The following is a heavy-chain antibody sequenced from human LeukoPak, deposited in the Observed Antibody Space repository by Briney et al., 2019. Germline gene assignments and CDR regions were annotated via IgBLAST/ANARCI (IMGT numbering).Heavy chain of an antibody. CDR2: TSSSANTI. D-gene: IGHD2-15*01. CDR1: GFTFSIYE. J-gene: IGHJ3*02. CDR3: ARRYCSGGSCYGRDGFDI. V-gene: IGHV3-48*03. Sequence: GGSLRLSCAASGFTFSIYEMNWVRQAPGKGLEWVSYTSSSANTIYYADSVRGRFTISRDNAKKSLYLQMNSLRAQDTGVYYCARRYCSGGSCYGRDGFDIWGQGTRVTVSS.